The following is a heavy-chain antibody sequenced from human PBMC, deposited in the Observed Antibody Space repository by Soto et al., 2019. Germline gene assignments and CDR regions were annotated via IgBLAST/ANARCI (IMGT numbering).Heavy chain of an antibody. D-gene: IGHD3-22*01. Sequence: GGSLRLSXAASGFTFSSYWMSWVRQAPGKGLEWVANIKQDGSEKYYVDSVKGRFTISRDNAKNSLYLQMNSLRAEDTAVYYCARDLRGYYHDSSGIYFDYWGQGTLVTVSS. V-gene: IGHV3-7*03. CDR2: IKQDGSEK. CDR1: GFTFSSYW. J-gene: IGHJ4*02. CDR3: ARDLRGYYHDSSGIYFDY.